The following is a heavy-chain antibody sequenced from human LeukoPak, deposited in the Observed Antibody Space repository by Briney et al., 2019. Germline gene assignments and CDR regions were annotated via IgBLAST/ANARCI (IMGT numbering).Heavy chain of an antibody. CDR1: GFTFSSYA. Sequence: GGSLRLSCAASGFTFSSYAMSWVRQAPGKGLEWVSAISGSGGSTYYADSVKGRFTISRDNSKNTLYLQMNSLRAEDTAVYYCANCHGVPYYFDYWGQGTLVTVSS. V-gene: IGHV3-23*01. CDR3: ANCHGVPYYFDY. CDR2: ISGSGGST. D-gene: IGHD1-1*01. J-gene: IGHJ4*02.